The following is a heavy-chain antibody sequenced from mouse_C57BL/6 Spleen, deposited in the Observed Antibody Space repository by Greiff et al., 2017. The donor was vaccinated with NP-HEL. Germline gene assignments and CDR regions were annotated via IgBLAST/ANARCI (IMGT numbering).Heavy chain of an antibody. D-gene: IGHD1-1*01. CDR2: IDPSDSYT. V-gene: IGHV1-50*01. CDR3: GTVVAHYYAMDY. Sequence: QVQLQQPGAELVKPGASVKLSCKASGYTFSSYWMQWVKQRPGQGLEWIGEIDPSDSYTNYNQKFKGKATLTVDTSSSTAYMQLSSLTSEDSAVYYGGTVVAHYYAMDYWGQGTSVTVSS. J-gene: IGHJ4*01. CDR1: GYTFSSYW.